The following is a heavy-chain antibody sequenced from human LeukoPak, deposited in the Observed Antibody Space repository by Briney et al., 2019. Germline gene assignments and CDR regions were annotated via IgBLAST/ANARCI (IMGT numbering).Heavy chain of an antibody. CDR3: ARGRKRYCSSTSCRLPDAFDI. D-gene: IGHD2-2*01. V-gene: IGHV4-30-2*01. Sequence: SETLSLTCAVSGGSISSGGYSWSWIRQPPGKGLEWIGYNYHSGSTYYNPSLKSRVTISVDRSKNQFSLKLSSVTAADTAVYYCARGRKRYCSSTSCRLPDAFDIWGQGTMVTVSS. CDR2: NYHSGST. J-gene: IGHJ3*02. CDR1: GGSISSGGYS.